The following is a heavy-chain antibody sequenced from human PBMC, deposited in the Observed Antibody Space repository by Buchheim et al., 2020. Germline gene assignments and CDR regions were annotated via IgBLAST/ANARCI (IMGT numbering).Heavy chain of an antibody. CDR1: GGTINPYH. CDR2: INYSGST. V-gene: IGHV4-59*12. J-gene: IGHJ6*01. D-gene: IGHD4-11*01. Sequence: PTLSCTVSGGTINPYHWSWIRQPPGKGLEWIGYINYSGSTNSNPSLRSRVIISVDTSKSQFSLKFTPVPAASPVGYYCNRDRSKVNIYY. CDR3: NRDRSKVNIYY.